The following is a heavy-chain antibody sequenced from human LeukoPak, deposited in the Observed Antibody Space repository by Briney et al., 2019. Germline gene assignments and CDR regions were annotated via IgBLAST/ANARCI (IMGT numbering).Heavy chain of an antibody. CDR3: ARHFAYSSSSYLDY. D-gene: IGHD6-6*01. Sequence: SETLSLTCAVYGGSFSGYYWSWIRQPPGKGLEWIGEINHSGSTNYNPSLKSRVTISVDTSKNQFSLRLYSVTVADTAVYYCARHFAYSSSSYLDYWGQGSLVTVSS. J-gene: IGHJ4*02. CDR1: GGSFSGYY. V-gene: IGHV4-34*01. CDR2: INHSGST.